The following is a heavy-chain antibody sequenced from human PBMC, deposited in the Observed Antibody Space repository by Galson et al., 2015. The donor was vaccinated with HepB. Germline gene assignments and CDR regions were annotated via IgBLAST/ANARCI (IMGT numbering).Heavy chain of an antibody. CDR2: IYSGGST. J-gene: IGHJ6*03. Sequence: SLRLSCAASGFTVSSNYMSWVRQAPGKGLEWVSVIYSGGSTYYADSVKGRFTISRDNSKNTLYLQMNSLRAEDTAVYYCARSYYYYYMDVWGKGTTVTVSS. CDR3: ARSYYYYYMDV. V-gene: IGHV3-53*01. CDR1: GFTVSSNY.